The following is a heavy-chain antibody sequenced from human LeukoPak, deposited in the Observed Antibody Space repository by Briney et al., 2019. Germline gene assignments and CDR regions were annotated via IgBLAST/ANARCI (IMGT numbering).Heavy chain of an antibody. D-gene: IGHD6-6*01. J-gene: IGHJ4*02. CDR3: ARVDPDSSSTLEVFDY. V-gene: IGHV4-59*01. CDR2: IYYSGST. Sequence: SETLSLTCTVSGGSISSYYWSWIRQPPGKGLEWLGYIYYSGSTNYNPSLKSRVTISVDTSKNQFSLKLSSVTAADTAVYYCARVDPDSSSTLEVFDYWGQGTLVTVSS. CDR1: GGSISSYY.